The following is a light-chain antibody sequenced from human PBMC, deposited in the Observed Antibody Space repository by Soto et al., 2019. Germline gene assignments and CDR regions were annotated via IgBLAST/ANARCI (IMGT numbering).Light chain of an antibody. Sequence: DIQMTQSPSTLSASVGDRVTITCRASQSISSWLAWYQQKPGKAPKLLIYDASSLESGVPSRFSGSGSGTEFTLTISSLQPEDFAVYYCQQYYNWPTFGQGTKVDIK. V-gene: IGKV1-5*01. CDR1: QSISSW. CDR3: QQYYNWPT. CDR2: DAS. J-gene: IGKJ1*01.